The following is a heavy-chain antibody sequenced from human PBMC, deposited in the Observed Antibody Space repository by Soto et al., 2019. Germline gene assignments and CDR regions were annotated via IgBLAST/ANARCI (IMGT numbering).Heavy chain of an antibody. D-gene: IGHD2-15*01. CDR2: ISGSGGST. CDR3: AKDSIVVVVAATLGAFDI. V-gene: IGHV3-23*01. Sequence: PGGSLRLSCAASGFTFSSYAMSWVRQAPGKGLEWVSAISGSGGSTYYADSVKGRFTISRDNSKNTLYLQMNSLRAEDTAVYYCAKDSIVVVVAATLGAFDIWGQGTMVTVSS. J-gene: IGHJ3*02. CDR1: GFTFSSYA.